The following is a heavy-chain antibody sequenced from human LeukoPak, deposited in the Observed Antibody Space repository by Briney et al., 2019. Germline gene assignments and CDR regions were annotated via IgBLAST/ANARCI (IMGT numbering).Heavy chain of an antibody. CDR2: ISTYNGNT. Sequence: GASVKVSCKASSYRSPNYGITWVRQAPGHGLEWTGWISTYNGNTQYAQNLQGRVTLTTDSSTNTVYMELRSLTSDDTAVYYCAIPAKGADFYYYMDVWGEGTSVTVSS. V-gene: IGHV1-18*01. J-gene: IGHJ6*03. CDR3: AIPAKGADFYYYMDV. CDR1: SYRSPNYG.